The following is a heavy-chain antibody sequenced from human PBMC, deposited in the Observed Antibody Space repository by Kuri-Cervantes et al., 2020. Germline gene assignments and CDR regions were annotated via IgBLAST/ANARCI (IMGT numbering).Heavy chain of an antibody. CDR1: GFTFSSYS. V-gene: IGHV3-21*01. CDR3: ARVTGIVGSTTADH. Sequence: GESLKISCAASGFTFSSYSMNWVRQAPGKGLEWVSSISSSSSYIYYADSVKGRFTISRDNAKNSLYLQMNSLRAEDTAVYYCARVTGIVGSTTADHWGQGTLVTVSS. CDR2: ISSSSSYI. J-gene: IGHJ4*02. D-gene: IGHD1-26*01.